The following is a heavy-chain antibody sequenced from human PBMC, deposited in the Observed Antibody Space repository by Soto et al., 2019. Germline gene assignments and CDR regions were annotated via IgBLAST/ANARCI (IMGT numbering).Heavy chain of an antibody. CDR2: INHSGST. Sequence: PSETLSLTCAVYGGSFSGYYWSWIRQPPGKGLEWIGEINHSGSTNYNPSLKSRVTISVDTSKNQFSLKLSSVTAADTAVYYCEREARLRCSSTSCYNPMDVWGQGTTVTVSS. CDR3: EREARLRCSSTSCYNPMDV. V-gene: IGHV4-34*01. CDR1: GGSFSGYY. J-gene: IGHJ6*02. D-gene: IGHD2-2*01.